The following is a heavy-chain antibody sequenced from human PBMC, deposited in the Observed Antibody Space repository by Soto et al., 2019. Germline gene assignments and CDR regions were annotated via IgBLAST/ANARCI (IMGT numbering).Heavy chain of an antibody. Sequence: SETLSLTCAVYGGSLSGYFWVWFGHPPGKGLGWMGEINHSGSTNYNPSLKSRVTISADTSKHQFSLRLSSVTAADSAIYYCASYHYYDFWVGSRHYMDAWGKGTTVTVSS. CDR1: GGSLSGYF. CDR2: INHSGST. V-gene: IGHV4-34*01. D-gene: IGHD3-3*01. J-gene: IGHJ6*03. CDR3: ASYHYYDFWVGSRHYMDA.